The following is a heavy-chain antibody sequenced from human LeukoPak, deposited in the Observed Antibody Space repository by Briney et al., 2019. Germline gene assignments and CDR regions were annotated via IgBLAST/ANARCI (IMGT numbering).Heavy chain of an antibody. D-gene: IGHD3-16*01. CDR3: ARSGGVAAFDI. CDR1: GGSISSSSYY. V-gene: IGHV4-39*01. J-gene: IGHJ3*02. Sequence: PSDPLSLTCTVSGGSISSSSYYWRWIRQPPAKGLEWIGSIYYIGNTYYHPSHKSRVTISVDTSKNQFSLKLSSVTAADTAVYYCARSGGVAAFDIWGQGTMVNVSS. CDR2: IYYIGNT.